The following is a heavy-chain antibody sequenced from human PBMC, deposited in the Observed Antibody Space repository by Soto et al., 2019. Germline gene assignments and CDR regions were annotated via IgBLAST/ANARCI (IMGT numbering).Heavy chain of an antibody. CDR2: IIPIFGTA. D-gene: IGHD3-3*01. J-gene: IGHJ6*02. CDR3: ARWGRITIFGVVIGYGMDV. V-gene: IGHV1-69*13. CDR1: GGTFSSYA. Sequence: SVKVSCKASGGTFSSYAISWVRQAPGQGLEWMGGIIPIFGTANYAQKFQGRVTITADESTSTAYMELSSLRSEDTAVYYCARWGRITIFGVVIGYGMDVWGQGTTVTVSS.